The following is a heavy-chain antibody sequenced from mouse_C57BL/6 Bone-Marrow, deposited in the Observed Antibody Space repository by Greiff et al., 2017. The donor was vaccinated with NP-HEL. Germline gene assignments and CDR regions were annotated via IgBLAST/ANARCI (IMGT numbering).Heavy chain of an antibody. V-gene: IGHV1-19*01. D-gene: IGHD2-10*01. CDR2: INPYNGGT. CDR1: GYTFTDYY. CDR3: ASLLSYAMDY. Sequence: EVQLQQSGPVLVKPGASVKMSCKASGYTFTDYYMNWVKQSHGKSLEWIGVINPYNGGTSYNQKFKGKATLTVDKSSSTAYMELNSLTSEDSAVYYCASLLSYAMDYWGQGTSVTVSS. J-gene: IGHJ4*01.